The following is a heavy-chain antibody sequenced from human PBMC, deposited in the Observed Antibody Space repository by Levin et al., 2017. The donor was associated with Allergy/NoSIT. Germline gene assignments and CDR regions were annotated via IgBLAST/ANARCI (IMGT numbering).Heavy chain of an antibody. V-gene: IGHV1-69*13. CDR3: ARAIRYSSGWYNWFDP. CDR1: GGTFSSYA. D-gene: IGHD6-19*01. CDR2: IIPIFGTA. J-gene: IGHJ5*02. Sequence: SVKVSCKASGGTFSSYAISWVRQAPGQGLEWMGGIIPIFGTANYAQKFQGRVTITADESTSTAYMELSSLRSEDTAVYYCARAIRYSSGWYNWFDPWGQGTLVTVSS.